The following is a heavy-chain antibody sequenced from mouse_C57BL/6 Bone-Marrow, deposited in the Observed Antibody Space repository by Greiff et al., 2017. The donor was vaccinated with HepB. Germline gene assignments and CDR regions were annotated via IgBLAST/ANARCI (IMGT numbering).Heavy chain of an antibody. V-gene: IGHV1-15*01. J-gene: IGHJ4*01. CDR1: GYTFTDYE. D-gene: IGHD1-1*01. Sequence: QVQLKESGAELVRPGASVTLSCKASGYTFTDYEMHWVKQTPVHGLEWIGAIDPETGGTAYNQKFKGKAILTADKSSSTAYMELRSLTSEDSAVYYCTPYYGSSHYAMDYWGQGTSVTVSS. CDR3: TPYYGSSHYAMDY. CDR2: IDPETGGT.